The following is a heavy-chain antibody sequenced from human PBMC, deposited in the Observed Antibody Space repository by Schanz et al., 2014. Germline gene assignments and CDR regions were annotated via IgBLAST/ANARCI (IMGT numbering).Heavy chain of an antibody. CDR3: GTGTPFYFDY. CDR1: GDSIGRYY. J-gene: IGHJ4*02. D-gene: IGHD2-15*01. CDR2: TFYSGST. V-gene: IGHV4-59*01. Sequence: QVQLQESGPGLVKPSETLSLTCTLSGDSIGRYYWTWIRQPPGKGLEWIGNTFYSGSTNYNPSLKSRVTISIDTSKRQFSLKLTSVTAADTAVYYCGTGTPFYFDYWGQGTLVAVSS.